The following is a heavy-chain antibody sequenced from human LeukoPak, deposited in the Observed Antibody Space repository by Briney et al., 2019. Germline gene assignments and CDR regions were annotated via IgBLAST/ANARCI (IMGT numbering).Heavy chain of an antibody. CDR1: GYTFTSYG. CDR2: ISAYNGNT. D-gene: IGHD2-2*01. Sequence: ASVKVSCKASGYTFTSYGISWVRQAPGQGLEWMGWISAYNGNTNYAQKLQGRVTMTTDTSTSTAYMELRSLRSDDTAVYYCARSQDIVLVPAAYYMDVWGKGTTVTVSS. J-gene: IGHJ6*03. V-gene: IGHV1-18*01. CDR3: ARSQDIVLVPAAYYMDV.